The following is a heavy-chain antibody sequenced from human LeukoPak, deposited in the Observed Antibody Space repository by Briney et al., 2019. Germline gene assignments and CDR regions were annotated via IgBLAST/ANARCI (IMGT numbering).Heavy chain of an antibody. D-gene: IGHD3-3*01. Sequence: ASVKVSCKASGYTFTSYAMHWVRQAPGQRLEWMGWINAGNGNTNYAQKLQGRVTMTTDTSTSTAYMELKSLRSDDTAVYYCARELYYDFWSGYYVDDWFDPWGQGTLVTVSS. J-gene: IGHJ5*02. CDR3: ARELYYDFWSGYYVDDWFDP. V-gene: IGHV1-3*01. CDR2: INAGNGNT. CDR1: GYTFTSYA.